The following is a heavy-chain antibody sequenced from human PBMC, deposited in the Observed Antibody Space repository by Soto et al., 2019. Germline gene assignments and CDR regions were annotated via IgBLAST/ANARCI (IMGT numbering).Heavy chain of an antibody. CDR2: ISGSDGGT. CDR3: AKVGWDTMTTVTRGYFQH. D-gene: IGHD4-17*01. V-gene: IGHV3-23*01. J-gene: IGHJ1*01. Sequence: EVQLLESGGGLVQPGGSLRLSCTASGFPFSIYDMNCVRQAPEEGLEWVSIISGSDGGTYYADSVKGRFTISSDQSKNTLYLQMNSLRAEDTAVYYCAKVGWDTMTTVTRGYFQHWGQGTLVTVSS. CDR1: GFPFSIYD.